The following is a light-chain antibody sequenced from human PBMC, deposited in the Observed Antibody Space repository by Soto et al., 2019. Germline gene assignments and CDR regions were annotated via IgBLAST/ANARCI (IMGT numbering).Light chain of an antibody. CDR1: QSVSSY. V-gene: IGKV3-11*01. J-gene: IGKJ1*01. CDR3: QQRSNWPPWT. Sequence: EIVLTQSPATLSLSPGERATLSCRASQSVSSYLAWYQQKPGQAPRLLIYDASNRSTGIPARVSGSGSGTDFTLTISRLEPEDFAVYYCQQRSNWPPWTFGQGTKVEIK. CDR2: DAS.